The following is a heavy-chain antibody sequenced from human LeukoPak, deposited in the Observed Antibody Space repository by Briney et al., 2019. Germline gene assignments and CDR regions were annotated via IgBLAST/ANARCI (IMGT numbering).Heavy chain of an antibody. CDR3: AKDRQKAVAGTGYFQH. J-gene: IGHJ1*01. Sequence: GRSLRLSCAASGFTFSSYAMSWVRQAPGKGLEWVSAISGSGGSTYYADSVKGRFTISRDNSKNTLYLQMNSLRAEDTAVYYCAKDRQKAVAGTGYFQHWGQGTLVTVSS. V-gene: IGHV3-23*01. CDR2: ISGSGGST. D-gene: IGHD6-19*01. CDR1: GFTFSSYA.